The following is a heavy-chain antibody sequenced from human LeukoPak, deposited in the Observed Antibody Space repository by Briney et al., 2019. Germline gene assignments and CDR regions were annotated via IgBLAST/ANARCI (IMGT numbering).Heavy chain of an antibody. CDR2: IYYSGST. D-gene: IGHD3-10*01. Sequence: PSETLSLTCTVSGGSISSYYWSWIRQPPGKGLEWIGYIYYSGSTNYNPSLKSRVTISVDTSKNQFSLKLSSVTAADTAVYYCARDPSYYYGSGSYFDAFDICGQGTMVTVSS. CDR1: GGSISSYY. J-gene: IGHJ3*02. CDR3: ARDPSYYYGSGSYFDAFDI. V-gene: IGHV4-59*01.